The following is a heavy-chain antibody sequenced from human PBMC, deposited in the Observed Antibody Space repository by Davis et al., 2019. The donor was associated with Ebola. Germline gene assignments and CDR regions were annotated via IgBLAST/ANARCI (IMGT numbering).Heavy chain of an antibody. Sequence: PGGSLRLSCAASGFTFSSYSMNWVRQAPGKGLEWVSSISSGSSYIFYADSVKGRFTISRDNARNSLYLQINSLSAEDTAVYYCARNKLGVIGFDVWGQGTMVTVSS. CDR3: ARNKLGVIGFDV. J-gene: IGHJ3*01. D-gene: IGHD3-10*01. V-gene: IGHV3-21*04. CDR2: ISSGSSYI. CDR1: GFTFSSYS.